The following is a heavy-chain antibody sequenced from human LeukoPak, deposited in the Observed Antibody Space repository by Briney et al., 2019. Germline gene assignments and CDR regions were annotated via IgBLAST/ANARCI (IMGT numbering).Heavy chain of an antibody. V-gene: IGHV4-39*01. CDR2: TYYSGSA. Sequence: SETLSLTCTVSGGSISSSSYYWGWIRQPPGKGLEWIGSTYYSGSAFYNPSLKSRVTISVDTSKNQFSLTLNSVTAADTAVYYCARHVVRGGYFDYWGQGTLVTVSS. CDR1: GGSISSSSYY. CDR3: ARHVVRGGYFDY. J-gene: IGHJ4*02. D-gene: IGHD2-15*01.